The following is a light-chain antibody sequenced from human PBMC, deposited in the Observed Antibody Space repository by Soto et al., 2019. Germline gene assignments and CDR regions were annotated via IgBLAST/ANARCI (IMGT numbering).Light chain of an antibody. V-gene: IGKV3-15*01. CDR2: GAT. Sequence: EMTQSPATLSVSPGERATLSCRASQRVRSTLGWYQQKPGQAPRLLIFGATTRANGGPGRVSGSGSAKFSPPTISRLQSEDFAVYYCQQYNNGWSFGQGTKVDIK. J-gene: IGKJ1*01. CDR3: QQYNNGWS. CDR1: QRVRST.